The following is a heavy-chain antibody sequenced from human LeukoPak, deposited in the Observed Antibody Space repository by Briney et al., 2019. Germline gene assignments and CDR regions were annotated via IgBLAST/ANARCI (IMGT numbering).Heavy chain of an antibody. J-gene: IGHJ4*02. CDR3: ARANCSGGSCSGRDFDY. V-gene: IGHV1-69*06. Sequence: ASVKVSCKASGGTFSSYAISWVRQAPGQGLEWMGGIIPIFGTANYAQKFQGRVTITADKSTSTAYMELSSLRSEDTAVYYCARANCSGGSCSGRDFDYWGQGTLVTVSS. CDR2: IIPIFGTA. D-gene: IGHD2-15*01. CDR1: GGTFSSYA.